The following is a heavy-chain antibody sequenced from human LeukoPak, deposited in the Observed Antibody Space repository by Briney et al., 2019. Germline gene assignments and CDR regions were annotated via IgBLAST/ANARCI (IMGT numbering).Heavy chain of an antibody. Sequence: GGSLRLSCAASGFTFDDYAMHWVRQAPGKGLEWVSGISWNSGSIGYADSVKGRFTISRDNAKNSLYLQMNSLRAEDTALYYCAKDIYGGLLSSFDYWGQGTLVTVSS. J-gene: IGHJ4*02. V-gene: IGHV3-9*01. D-gene: IGHD2/OR15-2a*01. CDR2: ISWNSGSI. CDR3: AKDIYGGLLSSFDY. CDR1: GFTFDDYA.